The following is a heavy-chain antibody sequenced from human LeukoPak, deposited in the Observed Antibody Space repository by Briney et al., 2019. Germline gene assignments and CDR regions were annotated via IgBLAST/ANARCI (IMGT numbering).Heavy chain of an antibody. D-gene: IGHD3-22*01. V-gene: IGHV4-39*01. CDR3: ATVGAGVNYYDSSGYYPRIDY. CDR1: GGSISSSSYY. CDR2: IYYRGST. J-gene: IGHJ4*02. Sequence: PSETLSLTCTVSGGSISSSSYYWGWIRQPPGKGLEWIGSIYYRGSTYYNPSLKSRVTISVDTSKNQFSLKLSSVTAADTAVYYCATVGAGVNYYDSSGYYPRIDYWGQGTLVTVSS.